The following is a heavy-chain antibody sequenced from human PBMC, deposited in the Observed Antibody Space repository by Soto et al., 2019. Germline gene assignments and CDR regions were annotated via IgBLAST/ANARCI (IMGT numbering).Heavy chain of an antibody. D-gene: IGHD4-17*01. V-gene: IGHV1-69*12. CDR3: ASNYGDYRYYSGVDV. J-gene: IGHJ6*02. CDR2: IIPLFGTA. Sequence: QVQLVQSGAEVKKPGSSVKVSCKASGGTFSSYAISWVRQAPGQGLEWMAGIIPLFGTADYAQKFQGRVTSTADESTSTAYMELSSLRSEDTAVYYCASNYGDYRYYSGVDVWGQATTVTVSS. CDR1: GGTFSSYA.